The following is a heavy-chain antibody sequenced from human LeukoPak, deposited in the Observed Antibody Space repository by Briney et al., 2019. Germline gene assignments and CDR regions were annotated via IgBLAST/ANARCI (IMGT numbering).Heavy chain of an antibody. CDR2: ISYDGSNK. V-gene: IGHV3-30-3*01. CDR1: GFTFSSYA. D-gene: IGHD7-27*01. Sequence: SGGSLRLSCAASGFTFSSYAMHWVRQAPGKGLEWVAVISYDGSNKYYADSVKGRFTISRDNSKNTLYLQMNSLRAEDTAVYYCARGNWGYFDYWGQGTLVTVSS. CDR3: ARGNWGYFDY. J-gene: IGHJ4*02.